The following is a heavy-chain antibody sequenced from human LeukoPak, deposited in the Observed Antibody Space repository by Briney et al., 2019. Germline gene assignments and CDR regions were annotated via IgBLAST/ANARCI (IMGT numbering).Heavy chain of an antibody. D-gene: IGHD3-3*01. Sequence: PGGSLRLSCAASGFTFGIFGMYWVRQAPGKGLEWAAVISHDGSHKYYVDSVGGRFNVSRDNSKNTVYLQMNNLRPDDTAVYYCASSLLRELTDGAFDVWGQGTMVTVSS. CDR2: ISHDGSHK. CDR3: ASSLLRELTDGAFDV. J-gene: IGHJ3*01. V-gene: IGHV3-30*05. CDR1: GFTFGIFG.